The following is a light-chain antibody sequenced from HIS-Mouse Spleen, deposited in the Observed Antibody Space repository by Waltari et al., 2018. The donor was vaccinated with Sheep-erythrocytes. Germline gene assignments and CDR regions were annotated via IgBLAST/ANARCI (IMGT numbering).Light chain of an antibody. Sequence: QSALTQPPSASGSPGQSVTIYCTGTSSDVGGYNYVSWYQQHPGKAPKLMIYEVSKRPSGVPDGFSGSRSGNTASLTVSGLQAEDEADYYCSSYAGSNNHVVFGGGTKLTVL. CDR2: EVS. J-gene: IGLJ2*01. CDR1: SSDVGGYNY. V-gene: IGLV2-8*01. CDR3: SSYAGSNNHVV.